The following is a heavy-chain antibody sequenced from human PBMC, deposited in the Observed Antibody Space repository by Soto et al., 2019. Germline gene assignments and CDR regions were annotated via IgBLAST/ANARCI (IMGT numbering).Heavy chain of an antibody. CDR1: GFTFSSYA. CDR2: IDGSGRNT. CDR3: AKDGGSVCSGGTCYFQAPDY. V-gene: IGHV3-23*01. J-gene: IGHJ4*02. D-gene: IGHD2-15*01. Sequence: EVQLLESGGGLVQPGGSLRLSCAASGFTFSSYAMSWVRQAPGKGLEWVSGIDGSGRNTYYADSVKGRFTISGDNSKNTLSVQMDSLRVEDTALYYCAKDGGSVCSGGTCYFQAPDYWGQGTLVTVSS.